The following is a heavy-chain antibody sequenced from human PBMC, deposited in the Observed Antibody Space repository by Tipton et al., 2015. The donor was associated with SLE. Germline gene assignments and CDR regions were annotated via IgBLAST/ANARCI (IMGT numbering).Heavy chain of an antibody. D-gene: IGHD6-19*01. Sequence: TLSLTCTVSGGSISNYYWGWIRQPAGKGLGWIGRIYTSGSTNYNPPLKSRVTMSVDTSKNQFSLKLSSVTAADTAVYYCARDHPVAGPFDYWGQGTLVTVSS. CDR2: IYTSGST. J-gene: IGHJ4*02. CDR3: ARDHPVAGPFDY. V-gene: IGHV4-4*07. CDR1: GGSISNYY.